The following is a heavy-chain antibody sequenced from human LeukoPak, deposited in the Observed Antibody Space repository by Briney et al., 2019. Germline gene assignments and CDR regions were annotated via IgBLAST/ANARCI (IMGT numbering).Heavy chain of an antibody. J-gene: IGHJ4*02. D-gene: IGHD2-15*01. CDR1: GGSISSSNYY. CDR2: INYSGST. V-gene: IGHV4-39*07. Sequence: MSSETLSLTCTVSGGSISSSNYYWGWIRQPPGKGLEWIASINYSGSTYYNPSLKSRVTISLDTSKNLFSLKLSSVTAADTAVYYCARAPSGCGGTCPSDHWGPGTQATVSS. CDR3: ARAPSGCGGTCPSDH.